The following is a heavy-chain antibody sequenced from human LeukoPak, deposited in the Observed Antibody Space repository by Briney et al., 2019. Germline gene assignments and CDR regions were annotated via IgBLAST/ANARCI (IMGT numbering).Heavy chain of an antibody. CDR3: ARHVVAYYYYYYMDV. J-gene: IGHJ6*03. CDR1: GGSFSGYY. Sequence: SETLSLTCAVYGGSFSGYYWSWIRQPPGKGLEWIGEINHSGSTNYNPSLKSRVTISVDTSKNQFSLKLSSVTAADTAVYYCARHVVAYYYYYYMDVWGKGTTVTVSS. V-gene: IGHV4-34*01. D-gene: IGHD2-2*01. CDR2: INHSGST.